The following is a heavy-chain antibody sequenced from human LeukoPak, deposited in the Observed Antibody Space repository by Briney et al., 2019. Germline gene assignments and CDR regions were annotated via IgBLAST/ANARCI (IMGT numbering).Heavy chain of an antibody. CDR2: IPYDGSNK. CDR3: AKDLLAGTLEN. CDR1: GFTFSSYG. V-gene: IGHV3-30*18. D-gene: IGHD6-19*01. Sequence: GGSLRLSCAASGFTFSSYGMHWVRQAPGKGLEWVAVIPYDGSNKYYADSVKGRFTISRDNSKNTLYLQMNSLRAEDTAVYYCAKDLLAGTLENWGQGTLVTVSS. J-gene: IGHJ4*02.